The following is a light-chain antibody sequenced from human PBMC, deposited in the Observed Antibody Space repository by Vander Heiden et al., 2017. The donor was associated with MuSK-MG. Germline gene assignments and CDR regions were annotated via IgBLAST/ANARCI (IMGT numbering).Light chain of an antibody. J-gene: IGKJ4*01. V-gene: IGKV3-11*01. CDR1: QSVSSY. CDR2: DAS. Sequence: IVFTQSPATLSLSPGERATLSCRASQSVSSYLAWYQQKPGQAPRLLIYDASNRATGIPARFSGSGSGTDFTLTISSLEAEDFAVYYCQGRSDWRLTFGGGTKVEIK. CDR3: QGRSDWRLT.